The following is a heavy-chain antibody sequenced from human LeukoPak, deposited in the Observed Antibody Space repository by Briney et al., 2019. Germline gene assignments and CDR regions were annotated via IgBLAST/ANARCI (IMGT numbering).Heavy chain of an antibody. D-gene: IGHD3-3*01. CDR2: INPNSGGT. Sequence: ASVKVSCKASGYTFTGYYMHWVRQAPGQGLEWMGWINPNSGGTNYAQKLQGRVTMTTDTSTSTAYMELRSLRSDDTAVYYCARERFLEWLLSPYGMDVWGQGTTVTVSS. J-gene: IGHJ6*02. CDR1: GYTFTGYY. CDR3: ARERFLEWLLSPYGMDV. V-gene: IGHV1-2*02.